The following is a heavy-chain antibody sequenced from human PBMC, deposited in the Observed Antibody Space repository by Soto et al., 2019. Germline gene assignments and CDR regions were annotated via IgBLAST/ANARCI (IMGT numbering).Heavy chain of an antibody. CDR3: AKDKAGYCDL. V-gene: IGHV1-8*01. CDR1: GYSFTSCD. CDR2: MNHNSGNT. Sequence: QVQLVQSGAEVKKPGASVKVSCKASGYSFTSCDINWVRQATGQGLEWMGWMNHNSGNTGYAQKFQGRVTMTRNTSISTAYMELTILRSENTAVYYCAKDKAGYCDLWGRGTLVTVSS. J-gene: IGHJ2*01.